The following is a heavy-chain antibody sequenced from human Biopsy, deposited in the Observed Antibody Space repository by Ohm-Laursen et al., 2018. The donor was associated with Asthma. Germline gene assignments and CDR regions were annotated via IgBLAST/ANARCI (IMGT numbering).Heavy chain of an antibody. CDR3: ARAVDYSHYYGIDV. CDR2: SSVYNGKT. D-gene: IGHD3-10*01. J-gene: IGHJ6*02. V-gene: IGHV1-18*01. Sequence: EASVKASCKTSGYTFNSAGITWVRQAPGQGLEWLGWSSVYNGKTKDAQKLQDRVTMITDTSTSTAYMELRSLRSDDTAVYFCARAVDYSHYYGIDVWGQGTTVTVS. CDR1: GYTFNSAG.